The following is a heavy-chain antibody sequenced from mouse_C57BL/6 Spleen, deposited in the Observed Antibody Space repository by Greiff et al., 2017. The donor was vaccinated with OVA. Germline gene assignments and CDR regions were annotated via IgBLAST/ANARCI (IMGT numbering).Heavy chain of an antibody. CDR2: IYPSDSET. V-gene: IGHV1-61*01. D-gene: IGHD2-1*01. Sequence: VQLQQPGAELVRPGSSVKLSCKASGYTFTSYWLDWVKQRPGQGLEWIGNIYPSDSETHYNQKFKDKATVTVDKSSSTAYRQLSSLTSEDSAVYYCARRLSTMEFAYWGQGTLVTVSA. CDR1: GYTFTSYW. J-gene: IGHJ3*01. CDR3: ARRLSTMEFAY.